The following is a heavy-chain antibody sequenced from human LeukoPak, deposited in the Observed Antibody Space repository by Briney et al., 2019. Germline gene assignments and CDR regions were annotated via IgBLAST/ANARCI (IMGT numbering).Heavy chain of an antibody. CDR2: IYYSGST. CDR1: GYSISSSSYY. Sequence: SETLSLTCTVSGYSISSSSYYWGWIRQPPGKGLEWIGSIYYSGSTYYNPSLKSRVTISVDTSKNQFSLKLSSVTAADTAVYYCARLERETHIVVVTAIRWYFDLWGRGTLVTVSS. D-gene: IGHD2-21*02. CDR3: ARLERETHIVVVTAIRWYFDL. V-gene: IGHV4-39*07. J-gene: IGHJ2*01.